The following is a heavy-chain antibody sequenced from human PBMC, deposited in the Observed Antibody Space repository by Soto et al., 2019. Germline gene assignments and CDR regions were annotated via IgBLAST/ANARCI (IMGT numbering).Heavy chain of an antibody. J-gene: IGHJ4*02. Sequence: QVQLVQSGAEVKKPGASVKVSCKASGYTFTGYYMHWVRQAPGQGLEWMGWINPNSGGTTYAQKLQGRVTFTTDTSISTGYMELSRLRSDDTAVYYCARGVGGCTGGDCIWNYWGQGTLVTVSS. D-gene: IGHD2-21*02. CDR2: INPNSGGT. V-gene: IGHV1-2*02. CDR1: GYTFTGYY. CDR3: ARGVGGCTGGDCIWNY.